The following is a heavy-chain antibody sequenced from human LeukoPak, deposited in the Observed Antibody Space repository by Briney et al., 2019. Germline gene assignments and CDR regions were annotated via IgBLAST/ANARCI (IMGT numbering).Heavy chain of an antibody. CDR1: GGSISSGGYY. V-gene: IGHV4-30-2*01. Sequence: PSETLSLTCTVSGGSISSGGYYWSWIRQPPGKGLEWIGYIYHSGSTYYNPSLKSRVTISVDRSKNQFSLKLSSVTAADTAVYYCARPRFGDWGDFDYWGQGTLVTVSS. CDR2: IYHSGST. CDR3: ARPRFGDWGDFDY. D-gene: IGHD3-10*01. J-gene: IGHJ4*02.